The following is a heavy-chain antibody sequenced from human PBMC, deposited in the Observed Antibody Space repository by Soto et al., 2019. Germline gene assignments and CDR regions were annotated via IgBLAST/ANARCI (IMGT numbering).Heavy chain of an antibody. D-gene: IGHD3-22*01. CDR2: INHSGST. Sequence: SETLSLTCAVYGGSFSCYYWIWIRQPPGKGLEWIGEINHSGSTNYNPSLKSRVTISVDTSKNQFSLKLSSVTAADTAVYYCARGFWSFSARLFIYFDYWGQGTLVTVSS. CDR1: GGSFSCYY. CDR3: ARGFWSFSARLFIYFDY. J-gene: IGHJ4*02. V-gene: IGHV4-34*01.